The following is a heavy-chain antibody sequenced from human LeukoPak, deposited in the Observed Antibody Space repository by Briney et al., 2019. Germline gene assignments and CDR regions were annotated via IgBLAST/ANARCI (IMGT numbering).Heavy chain of an antibody. CDR2: IYPGDSDT. V-gene: IGHV5-51*01. CDR1: GYSFTTYW. CDR3: ARVDEGYCSGGSCYSHFDY. J-gene: IGHJ4*02. D-gene: IGHD2-15*01. Sequence: GESLKISWRGSGYSFTTYWIAWARQLPGKGLEWMGIIYPGDSDTSYSTSFQGQVPISADKSISTDYLQWSSLKTSDTAMYYCARVDEGYCSGGSCYSHFDYWGQGTLVTVSS.